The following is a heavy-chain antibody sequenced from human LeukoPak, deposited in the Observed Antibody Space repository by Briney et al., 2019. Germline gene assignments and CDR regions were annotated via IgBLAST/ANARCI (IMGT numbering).Heavy chain of an antibody. CDR2: IKQDGSEE. D-gene: IGHD1-26*01. J-gene: IGHJ4*02. CDR3: ARGSSAGASLRHDY. CDR1: GFTFSRYW. Sequence: PGGSLRLSCVGSGFTFSRYWMSWVRQAPGKGLEWVANIKQDGSEENFVDSVKGRFTISRDNAKKSLYLQMNSLRAEDTAVYYCARGSSAGASLRHDYWGQGTLVTVS. V-gene: IGHV3-7*01.